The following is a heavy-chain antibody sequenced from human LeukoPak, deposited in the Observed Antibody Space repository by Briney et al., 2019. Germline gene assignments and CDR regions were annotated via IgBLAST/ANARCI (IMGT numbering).Heavy chain of an antibody. CDR2: ISYDVSNK. CDR1: GFTFSSFG. Sequence: GGSLRLSCAASGFTFSSFGMHWVRQAPGKGLEWVAFISYDVSNKYYADSVKGRFTISRDNSKNTLYLQMNSLRAEDTAVYYCAKEKIQLDFDYWGQGTLVTVSS. V-gene: IGHV3-30*18. D-gene: IGHD5-18*01. J-gene: IGHJ4*02. CDR3: AKEKIQLDFDY.